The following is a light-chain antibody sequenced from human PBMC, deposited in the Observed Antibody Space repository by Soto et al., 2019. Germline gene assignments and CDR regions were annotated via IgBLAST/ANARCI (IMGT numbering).Light chain of an antibody. Sequence: QSVLTQPRSVSGSPGQSVTISCTGTSSDVGGYDYVSWYQHHPGKAPKLMIFDVNKRPSGVPDRFSGSRSGNTASLTISGLQAEDEADYYCCSFAGSNTGVFGTGTKLTVL. CDR1: SSDVGGYDY. CDR2: DVN. CDR3: CSFAGSNTGV. V-gene: IGLV2-11*01. J-gene: IGLJ1*01.